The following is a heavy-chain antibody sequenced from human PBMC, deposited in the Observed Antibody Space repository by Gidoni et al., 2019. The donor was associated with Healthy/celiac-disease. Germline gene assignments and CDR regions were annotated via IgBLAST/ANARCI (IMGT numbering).Heavy chain of an antibody. V-gene: IGHV3-30*18. Sequence: QVPLVESGGGVVQPGRSLRLSCAASGFTFSSYGIHWVRQAPGKGLGWVAVISYDGSNKYYADSVKGRFTISRDNSKNTLYLQMNSLRAEDTAVYYCAKDQGGGYCSSTSCPRDYYYYGMDVWGQGTTVTVSS. CDR2: ISYDGSNK. CDR3: AKDQGGGYCSSTSCPRDYYYYGMDV. D-gene: IGHD2-2*03. CDR1: GFTFSSYG. J-gene: IGHJ6*02.